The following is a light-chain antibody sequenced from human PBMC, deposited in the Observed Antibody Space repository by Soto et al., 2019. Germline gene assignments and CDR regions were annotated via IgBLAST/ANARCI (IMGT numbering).Light chain of an antibody. V-gene: IGKV1-12*01. CDR2: AAS. CDR1: QDIDSW. Sequence: DIQMTQSPSSLSASVGDRVTITCQASQDIDSWLAWYQQKPGKAPKLLIYAASSLQSGVPSRFSGSGSGTDFTLTINSLQPEDCATYYCQQANSFPITFGQGTRLEIK. J-gene: IGKJ5*01. CDR3: QQANSFPIT.